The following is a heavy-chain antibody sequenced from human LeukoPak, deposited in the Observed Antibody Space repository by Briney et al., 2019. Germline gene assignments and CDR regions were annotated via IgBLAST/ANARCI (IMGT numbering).Heavy chain of an antibody. V-gene: IGHV3-23*01. Sequence: GGSLRLSCAASGFTFSSYAMSWVRQAPGKGLEWVSAISGSGGSTYYADSVKGRFTISRDNSKNTLYLQTNSLRAEDAAVYYCAKDLGTYDSSGYSPDYWGQGTLVTVSS. CDR2: ISGSGGST. D-gene: IGHD3-22*01. CDR3: AKDLGTYDSSGYSPDY. CDR1: GFTFSSYA. J-gene: IGHJ4*02.